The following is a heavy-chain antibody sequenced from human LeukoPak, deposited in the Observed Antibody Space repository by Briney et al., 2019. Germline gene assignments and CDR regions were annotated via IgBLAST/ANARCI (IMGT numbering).Heavy chain of an antibody. CDR3: AKTGTEDGYSIHFDH. CDR2: ISGRGGGA. Sequence: PGGSLRLSCAASGTTFTSSVMSWVRQAPGKGLEWISTISGRGGGAYYADSVKGRFTISRDNSKNTVYLQMNSLRGEDTAVYYCAKTGTEDGYSIHFDHWGQGTLVTVSS. CDR1: GTTFTSSV. V-gene: IGHV3-23*01. J-gene: IGHJ4*02. D-gene: IGHD5-24*01.